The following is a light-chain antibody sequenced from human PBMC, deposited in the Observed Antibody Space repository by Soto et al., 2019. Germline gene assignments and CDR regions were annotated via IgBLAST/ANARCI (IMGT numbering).Light chain of an antibody. J-gene: IGLJ2*01. CDR1: SSDVGGYNY. CDR3: SSYAASDSFVV. Sequence: QSALTQPPSASGSPGQSVTISCTGTSSDVGGYNYVPWYQHHPDKAPKLIIYEVYKRPSGVPDRFSGSKSGNTASLTVSGLQAEDEAEYYCSSYAASDSFVVFGGGTQLTVL. CDR2: EVY. V-gene: IGLV2-8*01.